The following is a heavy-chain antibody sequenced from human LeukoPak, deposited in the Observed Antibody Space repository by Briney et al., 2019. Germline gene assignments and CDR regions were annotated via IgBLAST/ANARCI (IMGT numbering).Heavy chain of an antibody. CDR1: GGSISSYY. Sequence: PSETLSLTCTVSGGSISSYYWSWIRQPPGKGLEWIGYIYYSGSTNYNPSLKSRVTISVDTSKNQFSLKLSSVTAADTAVYYCAREGVAGTRIDYWGQGTLVTVSS. V-gene: IGHV4-59*01. J-gene: IGHJ4*02. D-gene: IGHD6-19*01. CDR3: AREGVAGTRIDY. CDR2: IYYSGST.